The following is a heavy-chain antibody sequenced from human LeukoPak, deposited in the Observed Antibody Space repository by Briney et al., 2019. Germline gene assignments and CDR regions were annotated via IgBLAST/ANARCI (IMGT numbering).Heavy chain of an antibody. J-gene: IGHJ5*02. Sequence: PSETLSLTCTVSGNSFGDYYWSWIRQPAGKGLEWIGRIYTSGSTTYNPSLKSRVTMSVDTSKGQFSLNLMSVTAVDTAVYYCTRDTGTTGEVKFDPWGQGTLVTVSS. CDR2: IYTSGST. D-gene: IGHD4-17*01. V-gene: IGHV4-4*07. CDR1: GNSFGDYY. CDR3: TRDTGTTGEVKFDP.